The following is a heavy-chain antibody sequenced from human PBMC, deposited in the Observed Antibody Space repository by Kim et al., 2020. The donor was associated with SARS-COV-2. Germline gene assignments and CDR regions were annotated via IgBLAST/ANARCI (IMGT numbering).Heavy chain of an antibody. CDR1: GFTFADYA. CDR2: ISWNSGSI. J-gene: IGHJ6*02. D-gene: IGHD6-19*01. V-gene: IGHV3-9*01. CDR3: AKDIGYSSGGMDV. Sequence: GGALRLSCAASGFTFADYAMRWVRQAPGKGLEWVSGISWNSGSIGYADSVKGRFPISRDNAKNSLYLQMNSLRAEDTALYYCAKDIGYSSGGMDVWGQGTTVTVP.